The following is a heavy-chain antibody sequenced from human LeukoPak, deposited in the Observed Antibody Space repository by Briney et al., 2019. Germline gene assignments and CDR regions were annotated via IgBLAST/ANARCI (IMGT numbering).Heavy chain of an antibody. J-gene: IGHJ2*01. CDR1: GFSFSTSRVG. V-gene: IGHV2-5*02. Sequence: SGPTLVKPTQTLTVTCTFSGFSFSTSRVGVAWIRQPPGKALEWLALIYWDDDKRYSSSLKSRLTVTKDTSKNQVDLTMTSMDPEDTATYYCANTTNYNDTSGWYFDLWGRGTLVTVSS. D-gene: IGHD4/OR15-4a*01. CDR3: ANTTNYNDTSGWYFDL. CDR2: IYWDDDK.